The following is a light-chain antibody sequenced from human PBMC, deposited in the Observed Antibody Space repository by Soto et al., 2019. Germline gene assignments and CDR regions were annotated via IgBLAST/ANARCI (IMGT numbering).Light chain of an antibody. CDR1: SSDVGTYNY. J-gene: IGLJ1*01. Sequence: QSALTQPRSVSGSLGQSVTISCTGTSSDVGTYNYVSWYQQHPGKAPKVMIYDVSERPSGVPDRFSGSKSGNTASLTISGLQAEDDADYYCCSYAGSPRYVLGNGTKLTVL. CDR2: DVS. V-gene: IGLV2-11*01. CDR3: CSYAGSPRYV.